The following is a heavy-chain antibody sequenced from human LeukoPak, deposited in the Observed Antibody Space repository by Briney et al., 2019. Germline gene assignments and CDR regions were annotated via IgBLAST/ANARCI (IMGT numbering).Heavy chain of an antibody. CDR3: ARAYYGSGSYYRYYFDY. V-gene: IGHV4-38-2*02. D-gene: IGHD3-10*01. Sequence: PSETLSLTCTVSGYSISSGYYWGWIRQPPGKGLEWIGSIYHSGSTYYNPSLKSRVTISVDTSKNQFSLKLSSVTAADTAVYYCARAYYGSGSYYRYYFDYWGQGTLVTVSS. CDR1: GYSISSGYY. J-gene: IGHJ4*02. CDR2: IYHSGST.